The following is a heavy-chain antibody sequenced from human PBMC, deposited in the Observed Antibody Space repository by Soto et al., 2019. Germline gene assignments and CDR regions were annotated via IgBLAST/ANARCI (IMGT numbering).Heavy chain of an antibody. CDR1: GGSISSGGYY. CDR3: ARVHYYDSSVLT. CDR2: IYYSGST. V-gene: IGHV4-31*03. D-gene: IGHD3-22*01. Sequence: SETLSLTCTVSGGSISSGGYYWSWIRQHPGKGLEWIGYIYYSGSTYYNPSLKSRVTISVDTSKNQFSLKLSSVTAADTAVYYCARVHYYDSSVLTWGQGTLVTVSS. J-gene: IGHJ5*02.